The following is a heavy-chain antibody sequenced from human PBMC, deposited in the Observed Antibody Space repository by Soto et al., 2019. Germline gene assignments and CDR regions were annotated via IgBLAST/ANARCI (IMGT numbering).Heavy chain of an antibody. CDR1: GGSISSSSYY. D-gene: IGHD1-26*01. Sequence: QLQLQESGPGLVKPSETLSLTCTVSGGSISSSSYYWGWIRQPPGKGLEWIGSIYYSGSTYYNPSLKSRVTISVDTSKNQFSLKLSSVTAADTAVYYCARHVLYSGSYYLLGAFDIWGQGTMVTVSS. CDR2: IYYSGST. V-gene: IGHV4-39*01. CDR3: ARHVLYSGSYYLLGAFDI. J-gene: IGHJ3*02.